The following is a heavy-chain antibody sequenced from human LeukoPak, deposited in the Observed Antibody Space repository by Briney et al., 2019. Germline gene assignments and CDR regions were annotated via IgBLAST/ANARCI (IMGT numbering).Heavy chain of an antibody. CDR1: GGTFSSYA. CDR2: IIPIFGTA. J-gene: IGHJ4*02. D-gene: IGHD3-10*01. CDR3: ARALARGRGPQQVDY. Sequence: GASVKVSCKASGGTFSSYAISWVRQAPGQGLEWMGGIIPIFGTANYAQKFQGRVTITADESTSTAYMELSSLRSEDTAVYYCARALARGRGPQQVDYWGQGTLVTVSS. V-gene: IGHV1-69*13.